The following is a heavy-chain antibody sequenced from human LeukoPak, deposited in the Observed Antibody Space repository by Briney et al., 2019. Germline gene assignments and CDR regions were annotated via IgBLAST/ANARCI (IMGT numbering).Heavy chain of an antibody. CDR3: ARDLNLLYDY. CDR1: GGSISSYY. Sequence: PSETLSLTCTVSGGSISSYYWSWIRQPPGKGLEWIGYIYYSGSTNYNPSLKSRVTISVDTSKNQFSLKLSSVTAADTAVYYCARDLNLLYDYWGQGTLVTVSS. CDR2: IYYSGST. J-gene: IGHJ4*02. V-gene: IGHV4-59*12. D-gene: IGHD2-2*02.